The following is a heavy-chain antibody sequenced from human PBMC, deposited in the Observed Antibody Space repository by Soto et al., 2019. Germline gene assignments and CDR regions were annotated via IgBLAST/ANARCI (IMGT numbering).Heavy chain of an antibody. Sequence: GGSLRLSCAASGFTFSSYSMNWVRQAPGKGLEWVSSISSSSSYIYYADSVKGRFTISRDNAKNSLYLQMNSLRAEDTAVYYCARDDPYGIDAFDIWGQGTMVTVSS. V-gene: IGHV3-21*01. D-gene: IGHD4-17*01. CDR3: ARDDPYGIDAFDI. CDR1: GFTFSSYS. J-gene: IGHJ3*02. CDR2: ISSSSSYI.